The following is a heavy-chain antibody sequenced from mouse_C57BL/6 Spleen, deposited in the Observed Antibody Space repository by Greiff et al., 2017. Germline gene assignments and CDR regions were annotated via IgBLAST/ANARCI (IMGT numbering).Heavy chain of an antibody. D-gene: IGHD4-1*01. V-gene: IGHV1-80*01. CDR3: ARCLAGTAMDY. CDR2: IYPGDGDT. J-gene: IGHJ4*01. Sequence: QVQLQQSGAELVKPGASVKISCKASGYAFTSYWMNWVKQRPGKGLEWIGQIYPGDGDTNYNGKFKGKATLTADNSSSTAYMQLSSLTSEDSAVYYCARCLAGTAMDYWGQGTSVTVSS. CDR1: GYAFTSYW.